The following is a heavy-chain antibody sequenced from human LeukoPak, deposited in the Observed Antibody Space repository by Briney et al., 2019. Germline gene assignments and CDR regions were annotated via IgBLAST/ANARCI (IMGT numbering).Heavy chain of an antibody. J-gene: IGHJ5*02. V-gene: IGHV3-23*01. Sequence: PGGSLRLSCAASGFTFSSYAMSWVRQAPGKGLEWVSAISGSGGSTYYADSVKGRFTISRDNSKNTLYLQMNSLRAEDTAVYYCAKVMGYDILTGSLEGIWFDPWGQGTLVTVSS. CDR1: GFTFSSYA. D-gene: IGHD3-9*01. CDR3: AKVMGYDILTGSLEGIWFDP. CDR2: ISGSGGST.